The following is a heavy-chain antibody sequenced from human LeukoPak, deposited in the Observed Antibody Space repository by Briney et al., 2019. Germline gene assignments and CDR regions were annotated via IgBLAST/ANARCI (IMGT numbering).Heavy chain of an antibody. CDR3: ARVVAAAAFWFDP. CDR2: INHSGST. CDR1: GGSFSGYY. D-gene: IGHD6-13*01. Sequence: SETLSLTCAVYGGSFSGYYWSWIRQPPGKGLEWIGEINHSGSTNYNPSLKSRVTISVDRSKNQFSLKLSSVTAADTAVYYCARVVAAAAFWFDPWGQGTLVTVSS. J-gene: IGHJ5*02. V-gene: IGHV4-34*01.